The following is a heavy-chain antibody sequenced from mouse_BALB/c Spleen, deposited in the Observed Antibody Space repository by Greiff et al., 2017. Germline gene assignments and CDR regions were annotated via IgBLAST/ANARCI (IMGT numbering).Heavy chain of an antibody. Sequence: VQLQQSGTVLARPGASVKMSCKASGYTFTSYWMHWVKQRPGQGLEWIGAIYPGNSDTSYNQKFKGKAKLTAVTSTSTAYMELSSLTNEDSAVYYCTRWAYYGNYDGDYWGQGTTLTVSS. CDR3: TRWAYYGNYDGDY. D-gene: IGHD2-10*01. V-gene: IGHV1-5*01. CDR2: IYPGNSDT. J-gene: IGHJ2*01. CDR1: GYTFTSYW.